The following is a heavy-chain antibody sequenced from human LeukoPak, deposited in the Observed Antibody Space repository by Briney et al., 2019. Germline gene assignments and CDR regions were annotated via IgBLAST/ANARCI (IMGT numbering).Heavy chain of an antibody. Sequence: GGTLRLSCAASGFTFSSYGMHWVRQAPGKELEWVSIIWYDGSNKYYADYVKGRFIISKDNSKNTLYLQMNSLRAEDTAVYYCARDPGHSGWYGDYWGQGTLVTVSS. CDR1: GFTFSSYG. D-gene: IGHD6-19*01. J-gene: IGHJ4*02. V-gene: IGHV3-33*01. CDR3: ARDPGHSGWYGDY. CDR2: IWYDGSNK.